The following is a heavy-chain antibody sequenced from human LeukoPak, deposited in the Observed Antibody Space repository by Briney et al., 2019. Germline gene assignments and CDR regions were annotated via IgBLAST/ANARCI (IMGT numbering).Heavy chain of an antibody. J-gene: IGHJ5*02. CDR2: ISGSGGST. CDR3: AKGKAAAGLNWFDP. Sequence: GGSLRLSCAASGFTFSSYSMNWVRQAPGKGLEWVSAISGSGGSTYYADSVKGRFTISRDNSKNTLYLQMNSLRAEDTAVYYCAKGKAAAGLNWFDPWGQGTLVTVSS. CDR1: GFTFSSYS. D-gene: IGHD6-13*01. V-gene: IGHV3-23*01.